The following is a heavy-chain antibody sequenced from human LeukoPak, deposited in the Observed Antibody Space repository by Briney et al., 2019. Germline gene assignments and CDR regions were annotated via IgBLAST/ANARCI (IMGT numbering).Heavy chain of an antibody. CDR3: ARHLGSSNWFDP. CDR2: IYYSGNT. V-gene: IGHV4-39*01. J-gene: IGHJ5*02. Sequence: SETLSLTCTVSGGSISTNNNYWGWLRQPRGKGLEWIGHIYYSGNTYYNPSLGSRVSISVDTSKNQFSLKVSSVTAADTAVYYCARHLGSSNWFDPWGQGTLVTVSS. D-gene: IGHD1-26*01. CDR1: GGSISTNNNY.